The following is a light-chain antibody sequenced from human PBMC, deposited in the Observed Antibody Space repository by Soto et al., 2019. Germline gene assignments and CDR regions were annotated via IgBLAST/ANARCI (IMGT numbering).Light chain of an antibody. CDR2: GNI. Sequence: QSVLTQPRSVSGAPGQSVTISCTGSSSNIGAGYDVHWYQQRPGIDPKLLIFGNIHRPSGVPDRFSGSKSGTSASLAITGLQAADEGDYYCQSYDSTLSASYLFGNGKKVTV. V-gene: IGLV1-40*01. CDR1: SSNIGAGYD. J-gene: IGLJ1*01. CDR3: QSYDSTLSASYL.